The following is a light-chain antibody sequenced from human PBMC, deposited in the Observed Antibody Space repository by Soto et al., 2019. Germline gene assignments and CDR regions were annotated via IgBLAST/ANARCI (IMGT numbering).Light chain of an antibody. CDR3: QQRSNWPPWT. CDR1: QSVRSSY. CDR2: GAS. Sequence: EIVLTPSPGTLSLSPGERATLSCRASQSVRSSYFAWYQQKPGQAPRLLIYGASTRATGIPARFSGSGSGTDFTLTISSLEPEDFAVYYCQQRSNWPPWTFGQGTKVDIK. V-gene: IGKV3D-20*02. J-gene: IGKJ1*01.